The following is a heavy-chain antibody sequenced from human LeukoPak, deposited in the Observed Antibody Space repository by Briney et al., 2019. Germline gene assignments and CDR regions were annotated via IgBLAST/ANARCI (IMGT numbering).Heavy chain of an antibody. J-gene: IGHJ4*02. D-gene: IGHD3-3*01. CDR2: INAGNGNT. CDR1: GYTFTSYA. Sequence: ASVPVSYTASGYTFTSYAMHWVRQAPGQRLEWMGWINAGNGNTKYSQKFQGRVTITRDTSASTAYTELSSLRSEDTAVYYCARAEILGVVIIAGTKHSNTYFDYWGQGTLVTVSS. V-gene: IGHV1-3*01. CDR3: ARAEILGVVIIAGTKHSNTYFDY.